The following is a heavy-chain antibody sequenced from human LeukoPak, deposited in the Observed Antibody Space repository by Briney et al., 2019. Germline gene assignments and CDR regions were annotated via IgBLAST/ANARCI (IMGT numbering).Heavy chain of an antibody. CDR2: ISTSGSII. CDR3: ARGRGFLEWLLTDDAFDI. D-gene: IGHD3-3*01. V-gene: IGHV3-11*04. J-gene: IGHJ3*02. Sequence: KPGGSLRLSCAASGFTFSDYYMTWIRQAPGKGLEWISYISTSGSIIYYADSVKGRFTISRDNAKNSLYLQMNSLRDEDTAVYYCARGRGFLEWLLTDDAFDIWGQGTMVIVSS. CDR1: GFTFSDYY.